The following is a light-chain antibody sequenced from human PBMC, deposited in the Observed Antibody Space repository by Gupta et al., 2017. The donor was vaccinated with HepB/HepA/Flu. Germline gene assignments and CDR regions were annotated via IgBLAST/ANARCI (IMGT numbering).Light chain of an antibody. CDR3: QQDNNWPQT. CDR1: ASVSSN. Sequence: ETVMTQSPATLSVSPGDRASLSCRASASVSSNLVWYQQKPGQAPRLRIKGAATRATGIPARFSGRGSGTEFRRTISSLQAEDLAVDYCQQDNNWPQTFGQGTKVEIK. V-gene: IGKV3-15*01. J-gene: IGKJ1*01. CDR2: GAA.